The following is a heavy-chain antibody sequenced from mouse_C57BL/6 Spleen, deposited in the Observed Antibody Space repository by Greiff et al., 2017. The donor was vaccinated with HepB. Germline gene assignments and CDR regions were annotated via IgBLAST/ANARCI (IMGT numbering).Heavy chain of an antibody. Sequence: EVKVVESGGGLVKPGGSLKLSCAASGFTFSDYGMHWVRQAPEKGLEWVAYISSGSSTIYYADTVKGRFTISRDNAKNTLFLQMTSLRSEDTAMYYCAREDSSGLYYYAMDYWGQGTSVTVSS. CDR2: ISSGSSTI. V-gene: IGHV5-17*01. D-gene: IGHD3-2*02. J-gene: IGHJ4*01. CDR1: GFTFSDYG. CDR3: AREDSSGLYYYAMDY.